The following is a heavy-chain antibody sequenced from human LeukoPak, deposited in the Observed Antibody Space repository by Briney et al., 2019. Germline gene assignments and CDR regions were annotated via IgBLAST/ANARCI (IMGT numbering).Heavy chain of an antibody. Sequence: GGSLRLSCAASGFTFSSYWMSWVRQAPGKVLEWVANIKHDGSETYYVDSVKNRFTISRDNAKNSLYLQMNSLRADDTAMYYCARAMVRGVIPVWGQGTLVIVSS. V-gene: IGHV3-7*04. CDR2: IKHDGSET. D-gene: IGHD3-10*01. J-gene: IGHJ4*02. CDR1: GFTFSSYW. CDR3: ARAMVRGVIPV.